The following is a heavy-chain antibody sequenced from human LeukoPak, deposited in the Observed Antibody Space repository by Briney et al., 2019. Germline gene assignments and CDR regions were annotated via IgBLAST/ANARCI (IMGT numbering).Heavy chain of an antibody. CDR3: AHSPSDSYKNGGRWYFDL. J-gene: IGHJ2*01. V-gene: IGHV2-5*02. CDR2: IYWDGDQ. CDR1: GLSLTTGGVG. Sequence: SGPTLVKPTQTLTLTCTFSGLSLTTGGVGVGWIRQPPGKALGWLALIYWDGDQRYSPSLKDRLTVTKDTSKNQVFLYMANMDPVDTATYFCAHSPSDSYKNGGRWYFDLWGRGTLVIVSS. D-gene: IGHD5-24*01.